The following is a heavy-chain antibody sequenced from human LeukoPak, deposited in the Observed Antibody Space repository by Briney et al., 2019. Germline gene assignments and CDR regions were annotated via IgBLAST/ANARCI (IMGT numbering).Heavy chain of an antibody. D-gene: IGHD1-1*01. CDR3: AKGSHEYWNDY. V-gene: IGHV1-18*01. J-gene: IGHJ4*02. CDR2: VTSDNRDT. CDR1: GYNFSAYG. Sequence: ASVKVSCRASGYNFSAYGMTWVRQAPGQGLEWMGWVTSDNRDTKYAPKFQGRVTMTTDMSSTTAYMKLRSLRSDDTAVYYCAKGSHEYWNDYSGQGTLVTVFS.